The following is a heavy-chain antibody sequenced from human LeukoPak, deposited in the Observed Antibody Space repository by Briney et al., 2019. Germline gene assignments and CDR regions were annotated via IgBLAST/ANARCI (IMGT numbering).Heavy chain of an antibody. D-gene: IGHD4-17*01. Sequence: GGSLRLSCAASGFTFSSYWMHWVRQAPGKGLEWVSAIGSSGDSTYYADSVKGRFTIARDNSKSTLYLQMNSPGAEDTAVYYCATVLRNLWSLDHWGQGTLVTVSS. J-gene: IGHJ4*02. CDR1: GFTFSSYW. CDR3: ATVLRNLWSLDH. CDR2: IGSSGDST. V-gene: IGHV3-23*01.